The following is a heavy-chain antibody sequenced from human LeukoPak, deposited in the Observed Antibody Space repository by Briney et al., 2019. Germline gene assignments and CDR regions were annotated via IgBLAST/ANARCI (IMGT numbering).Heavy chain of an antibody. J-gene: IGHJ4*02. Sequence: ASVKVSCKASGYTFTGYYMHWVRQAPGQGLEWMGWISAYNGNTNYAQKLQGRVTMTTDTSTSAAYMELRSLRSDDTAVYYCARVRRGSGWYRLDYWGQGTLVTVSS. CDR3: ARVRRGSGWYRLDY. CDR1: GYTFTGYY. V-gene: IGHV1-18*04. D-gene: IGHD6-19*01. CDR2: ISAYNGNT.